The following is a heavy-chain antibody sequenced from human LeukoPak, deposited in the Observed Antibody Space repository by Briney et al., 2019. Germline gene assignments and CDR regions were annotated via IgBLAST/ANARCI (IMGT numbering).Heavy chain of an antibody. J-gene: IGHJ4*02. D-gene: IGHD1/OR15-1a*01. CDR1: GFSFSSYW. CDR2: VKQDGSEE. Sequence: GGSLRLSCAASGFSFSSYWMTWVRQAPGKGLEWVANVKQDGSEEYYVDSVKGRFTISRDNANNSLYLQMNSLRAEDTAVYYCARDRTPYVWGQGTLVTVSS. CDR3: ARDRTPYV. V-gene: IGHV3-7*01.